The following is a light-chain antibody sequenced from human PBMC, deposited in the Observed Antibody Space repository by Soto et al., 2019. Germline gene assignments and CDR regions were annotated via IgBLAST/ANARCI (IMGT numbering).Light chain of an antibody. CDR3: QQYGSSPRT. CDR1: QSVSNN. J-gene: IGKJ1*01. CDR2: GAS. V-gene: IGKV3-15*01. Sequence: TQSPGTLSLSPGERATLSCRASQSVSNNLAWYQQKPGQAPRLLIHGASTRATGIPARFSGSGSGTEFTLTISSLQSEDFAVYYCQQYGSSPRTFGQGAMVDVK.